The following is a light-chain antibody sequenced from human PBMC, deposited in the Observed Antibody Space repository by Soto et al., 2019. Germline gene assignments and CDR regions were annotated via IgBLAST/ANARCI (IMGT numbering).Light chain of an antibody. CDR2: GHN. CDR3: AALDDSLNGRV. CDR1: SSSIGSNT. Sequence: QSVLTQPPSASGTPGQRVTISCSGSSSSIGSNTVNWYQQLPGTAPKLLIYGHNQRPSGVPDRFSGSKSGTSASLAISGLQSKDEADYYCAALDDSLNGRVFGGGTKLTVL. J-gene: IGLJ2*01. V-gene: IGLV1-44*01.